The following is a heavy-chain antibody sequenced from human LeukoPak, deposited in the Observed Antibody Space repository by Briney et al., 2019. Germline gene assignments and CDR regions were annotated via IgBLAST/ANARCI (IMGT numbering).Heavy chain of an antibody. Sequence: SETLSLTCTVSGGSISSGDYYWSWIRQPPGKGLEWIGYIYYSGSTNYNPSLKSRVTISVDTSKNQLSLKLSSVTAADTAVYYCARDRVVPAAAGPYYYGMDVWGKGTTVTVSS. CDR3: ARDRVVPAAAGPYYYGMDV. J-gene: IGHJ6*04. D-gene: IGHD2-2*01. CDR2: IYYSGST. V-gene: IGHV4-61*08. CDR1: GGSISSGDYY.